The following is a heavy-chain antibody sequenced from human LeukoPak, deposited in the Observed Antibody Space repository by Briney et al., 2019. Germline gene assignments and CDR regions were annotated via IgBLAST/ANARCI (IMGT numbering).Heavy chain of an antibody. Sequence: GSLRLSCAASGFTFSSYWMSWVRQAPGKGLEWVANIKQAGSEKYYVDSVKGRFTISRDNAKNSLYLQMNSLRAEDTAVYYCARDHIVVVTAEGPFDYWGQGTLVTVSS. CDR1: GFTFSSYW. V-gene: IGHV3-7*01. J-gene: IGHJ4*02. CDR2: IKQAGSEK. D-gene: IGHD2-21*02. CDR3: ARDHIVVVTAEGPFDY.